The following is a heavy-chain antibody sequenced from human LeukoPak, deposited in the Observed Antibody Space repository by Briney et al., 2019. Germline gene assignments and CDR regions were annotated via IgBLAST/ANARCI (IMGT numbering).Heavy chain of an antibody. D-gene: IGHD2-21*02. J-gene: IGHJ6*03. CDR2: ISSHGGST. CDR1: GFTFSSYW. CDR3: ARDGGDIVVVTSSYYYMDV. Sequence: GSLRLSCAASGFTFSSYWMSWVRQAPGKGLEYVSGISSHGGSTYYANSVKGRFTISRDNSKNMLYVQMGSLRAEDMAVYYCARDGGDIVVVTSSYYYMDVWGKGTTVTVSS. V-gene: IGHV3-64*01.